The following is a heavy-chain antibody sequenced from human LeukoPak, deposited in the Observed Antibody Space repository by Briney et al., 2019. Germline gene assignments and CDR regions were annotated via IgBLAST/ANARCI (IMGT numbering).Heavy chain of an antibody. V-gene: IGHV1-2*02. CDR1: GYTFTSYY. CDR3: ARTHYYGSGSSPDY. J-gene: IGHJ4*02. CDR2: INPNSGGT. D-gene: IGHD3-10*01. Sequence: ASVKVSCKASGYTFTSYYMHWVRQAPGQGLEWMGWINPNSGGTNYAQKFQGRVTMTRDTSISTAYMELSRLRSDDTAVYYCARTHYYGSGSSPDYWGQGTLVTVSS.